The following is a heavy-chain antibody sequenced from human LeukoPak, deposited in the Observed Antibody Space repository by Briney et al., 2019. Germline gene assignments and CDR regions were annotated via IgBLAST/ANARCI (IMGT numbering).Heavy chain of an antibody. CDR3: ARVRYRLAETYIDY. D-gene: IGHD3-16*01. CDR2: IYYSGST. CDR1: GGSISSSSYY. Sequence: SETLSLTCTVSGGSISSSSYYWGSIRQPPGKGLEWIGSIYYSGSTYYNPSLKSRVTMSVDTSTNQFSLELISVTAADTAVYYCARVRYRLAETYIDYWGQGTLVTVSS. V-gene: IGHV4-39*07. J-gene: IGHJ4*02.